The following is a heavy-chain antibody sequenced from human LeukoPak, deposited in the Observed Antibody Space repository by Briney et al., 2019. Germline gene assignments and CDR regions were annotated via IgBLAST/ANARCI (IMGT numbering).Heavy chain of an antibody. J-gene: IGHJ4*02. CDR2: INHSGST. CDR1: GGSFSGYY. D-gene: IGHD5-18*01. CDR3: ARGARGELPAMAPFDY. Sequence: SETLSLTCAVSGGSFSGYYWSWIRQPPGKGLEWIGEINHSGSTNYNPSLKSRVTISVDTSKNQFSLKLSSVTAADTAVYYCARGARGELPAMAPFDYWGQGTLVTVSS. V-gene: IGHV4-34*01.